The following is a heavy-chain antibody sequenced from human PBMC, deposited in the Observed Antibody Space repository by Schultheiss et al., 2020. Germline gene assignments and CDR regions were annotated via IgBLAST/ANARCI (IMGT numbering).Heavy chain of an antibody. J-gene: IGHJ3*02. CDR3: ARGDYVDAFDI. CDR1: GGSVSSGSNY. CDR2: IYYSGST. D-gene: IGHD4-17*01. V-gene: IGHV4-61*01. Sequence: SETLSLTCPVSGGSVSSGSNYWCWIRQPPGKGLEWIWYIYYSGSTSYNPSLKSRVTISVDTSKDQFSLKLSPVTAADTAVYYCARGDYVDAFDIWGQGTMVTVSS.